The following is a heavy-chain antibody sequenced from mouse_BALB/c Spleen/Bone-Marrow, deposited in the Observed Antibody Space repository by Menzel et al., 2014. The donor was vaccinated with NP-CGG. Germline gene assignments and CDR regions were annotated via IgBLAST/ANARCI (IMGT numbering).Heavy chain of an antibody. V-gene: IGHV5-17*02. CDR1: GFTFXSFG. CDR3: ARDVPLYDVGYFDY. J-gene: IGHJ2*01. CDR2: ISSGSSTI. D-gene: IGHD2-14*01. Sequence: EVMLVESGGGLVQPGGSRKLSCAASGFTFXSFGMHWVRQAPEKGLEWVAYISSGSSTIYYADTVKGRFTISRDNPKNTLFLQMTKLRSEDAAMYYCARDVPLYDVGYFDYWGQGTTLTVSS.